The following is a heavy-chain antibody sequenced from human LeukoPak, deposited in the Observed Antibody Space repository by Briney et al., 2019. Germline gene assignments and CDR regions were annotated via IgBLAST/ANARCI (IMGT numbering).Heavy chain of an antibody. D-gene: IGHD2-15*01. CDR2: ISSSGSTI. Sequence: GGSLRLSCAASGFTFSDYYMSWIRQAPGKGLEWVSYISSSGSTIYYADSVKGRFTVSRDNAKNSLFLQINSLRAEDTAVYYCVRRLVVAGVGDYWGQGTLVTVSS. CDR1: GFTFSDYY. J-gene: IGHJ4*02. V-gene: IGHV3-11*04. CDR3: VRRLVVAGVGDY.